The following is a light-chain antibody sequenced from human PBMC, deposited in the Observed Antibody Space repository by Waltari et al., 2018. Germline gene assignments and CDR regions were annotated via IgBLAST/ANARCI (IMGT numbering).Light chain of an antibody. CDR3: GSYTGRKTWV. J-gene: IGLJ3*02. CDR1: SSDIGDYEY. V-gene: IGLV2-11*01. CDR2: SIY. Sequence: QSALTQPRSVSGSPGQSVTMSCTGTSSDIGDYEYVSWYQQHPGKAPKPIIHSIYRRPSGVPDRFSASKSGNTASLTISGLQAYDEADYYCGSYTGRKTWVFGGGTKVTVL.